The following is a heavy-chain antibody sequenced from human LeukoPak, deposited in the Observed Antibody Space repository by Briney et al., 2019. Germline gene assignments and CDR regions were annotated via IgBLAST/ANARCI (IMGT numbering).Heavy chain of an antibody. CDR2: ISYYGSIK. V-gene: IGHV3-30*18. Sequence: GGSLRLSCAASGFTFKNYGMHWVRQAPGKGLEWVAVISYYGSIKYYADSVKGRFTISRDNSKNTLYLQMDTLRAEDSAVYYCAKVYFDILTGYYRGANFDYWGQGTLVTVSS. CDR3: AKVYFDILTGYYRGANFDY. CDR1: GFTFKNYG. D-gene: IGHD3-9*01. J-gene: IGHJ4*02.